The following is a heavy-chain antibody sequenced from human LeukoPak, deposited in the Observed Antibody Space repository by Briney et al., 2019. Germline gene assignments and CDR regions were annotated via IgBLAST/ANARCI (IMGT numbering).Heavy chain of an antibody. Sequence: KASCKASRGTFGSYAISWVRQARGQRLEWMGGIIPIFGTANYAQKFQGRVTITADESTSTAYMELSSLRSGDTAVYYCASRGVYCSSTSCKGPYYSYGMDVWGKGTRVTVSS. D-gene: IGHD2-2*01. CDR2: IIPIFGTA. J-gene: IGHJ6*04. CDR3: ASRGVYCSSTSCKGPYYSYGMDV. V-gene: IGHV1-69*01. CDR1: RGTFGSYA.